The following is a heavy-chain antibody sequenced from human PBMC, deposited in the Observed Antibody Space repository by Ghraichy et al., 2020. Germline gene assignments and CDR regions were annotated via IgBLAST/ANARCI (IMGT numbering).Heavy chain of an antibody. CDR3: ARAPPEPITIFGVVPDYYYYYMDV. Sequence: SVKVSCKASGGTFSSYAISWVRQAPGQGLEWMGGIIPIFGTANYAQKFQGRVTITADESTSTAYMELSSLRSEDTAVYYCARAPPEPITIFGVVPDYYYYYMDVWGKGTTVTVSS. J-gene: IGHJ6*03. V-gene: IGHV1-69*13. CDR1: GGTFSSYA. D-gene: IGHD3-3*01. CDR2: IIPIFGTA.